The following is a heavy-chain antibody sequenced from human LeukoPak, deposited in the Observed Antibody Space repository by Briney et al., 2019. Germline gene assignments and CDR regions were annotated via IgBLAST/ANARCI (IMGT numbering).Heavy chain of an antibody. J-gene: IGHJ6*02. D-gene: IGHD3-10*01. CDR3: ASRVWFGAHYGLDV. V-gene: IGHV3-48*04. Sequence: PGGSLRLSCAASGFTFSSNSMNWVRQAPGKGLEWVSYISSTGGTIYYADSMKGRFTISRDNAKNSLYLQMNSLRAEDTAVYYCASRVWFGAHYGLDVWGQGTTVTVSS. CDR1: GFTFSSNS. CDR2: ISSTGGTI.